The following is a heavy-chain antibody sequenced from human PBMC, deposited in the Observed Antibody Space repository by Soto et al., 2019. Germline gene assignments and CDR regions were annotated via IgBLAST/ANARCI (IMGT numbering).Heavy chain of an antibody. CDR1: EFTFSSYA. V-gene: IGHV3-30*18. D-gene: IGHD3-10*01. J-gene: IGHJ6*02. CDR3: AKARGGSGRRPMGV. Sequence: QVQLVESGGGVVQPGGSLRLSCAASEFTFSSYAMHWVRQAPGQGLEWVALISYDGSNKNYADSVKGRFTISRDNSKNPLYLQMNSLRAEDTGVYYCAKARGGSGRRPMGVWGQGTTVTVSS. CDR2: ISYDGSNK.